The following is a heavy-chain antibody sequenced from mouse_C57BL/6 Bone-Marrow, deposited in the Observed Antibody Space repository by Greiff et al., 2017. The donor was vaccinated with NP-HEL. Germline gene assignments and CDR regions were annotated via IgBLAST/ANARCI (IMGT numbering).Heavy chain of an antibody. CDR3: ARGWGGHYAMDY. Sequence: QVQLKQSGAELVKPGASVKISCKASGYAFSSYWMNWVKQRPGKGLEWIGQIYPGDGDTNYNGKFKGKATLTADKSSSTAYMQLSSLTSEDSAVYFCARGWGGHYAMDYWGQGTSVTVSS. D-gene: IGHD2-3*01. V-gene: IGHV1-80*01. CDR2: IYPGDGDT. J-gene: IGHJ4*01. CDR1: GYAFSSYW.